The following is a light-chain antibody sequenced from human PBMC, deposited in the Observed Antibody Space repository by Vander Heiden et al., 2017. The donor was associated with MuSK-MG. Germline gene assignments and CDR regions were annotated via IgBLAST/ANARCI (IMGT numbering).Light chain of an antibody. CDR1: QSINNW. CDR2: KVS. Sequence: DIQMTQSPSTLSASVGDRVTITCRASQSINNWLAWYQQKPGKAPKLLISKVSNLESGVPSRFSGSGSGTEFTLTISSLQPDDFATYYCQQYNTYSPTFGQGTKVEIK. CDR3: QQYNTYSPT. J-gene: IGKJ1*01. V-gene: IGKV1-5*03.